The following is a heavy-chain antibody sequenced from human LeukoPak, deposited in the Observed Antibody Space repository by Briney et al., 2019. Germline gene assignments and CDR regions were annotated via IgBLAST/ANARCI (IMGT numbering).Heavy chain of an antibody. J-gene: IGHJ3*02. D-gene: IGHD2-15*01. CDR1: SGSISTSNYY. CDR2: IFYSGST. Sequence: SETLSLTCTVSSGSISTSNYYWGWVRQPPGKALEWIGNIFYSGSTYYSPSLKSRVTISLDTSRNQFSLKLNSVTAADTAVYYCAKHYCSGGSCSDAFDIWGQGTMVTVSS. V-gene: IGHV4-39*07. CDR3: AKHYCSGGSCSDAFDI.